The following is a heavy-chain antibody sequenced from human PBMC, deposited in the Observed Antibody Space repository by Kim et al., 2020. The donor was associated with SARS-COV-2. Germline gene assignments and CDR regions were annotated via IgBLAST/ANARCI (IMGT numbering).Heavy chain of an antibody. J-gene: IGHJ4*02. CDR3: ARGGQQLAPLDY. D-gene: IGHD6-13*01. Sequence: YQAESVKGRFSISRANTKNSVYLQMNSLRAEDTAVYYCARGGQQLAPLDYWGQGTLVTVSS. V-gene: IGHV3-11*01.